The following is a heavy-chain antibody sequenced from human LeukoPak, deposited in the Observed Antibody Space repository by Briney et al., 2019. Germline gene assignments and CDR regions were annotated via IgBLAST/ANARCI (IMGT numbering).Heavy chain of an antibody. D-gene: IGHD6-13*01. CDR3: ASSSWYKAHDY. Sequence: ASVKVSCKASGYTFTGYYMHWVRQAPGQGLEWMGWINTNTGNPTYAQGFTGRFVFSLDTSVSTAYLQISSLKAEDTAVYYCASSSWYKAHDYWGQGTLVTVSS. CDR2: INTNTGNP. J-gene: IGHJ4*02. CDR1: GYTFTGYY. V-gene: IGHV7-4-1*02.